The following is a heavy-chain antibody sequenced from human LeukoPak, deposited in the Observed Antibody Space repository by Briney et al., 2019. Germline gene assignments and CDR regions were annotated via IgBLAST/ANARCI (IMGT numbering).Heavy chain of an antibody. D-gene: IGHD1-14*01. V-gene: IGHV4-59*08. CDR1: GGSISGYY. CDR2: IYYGGST. J-gene: IGHJ4*02. Sequence: SETLSLTCTVSGGSISGYYWSWIRQSPGKGLEWIANIYYGGSTNYNPSLKSRVTISVDTSKNQFSLKLSSVTAADAAVYYCARHLTGTRSLDYWGQGTLVTVSS. CDR3: ARHLTGTRSLDY.